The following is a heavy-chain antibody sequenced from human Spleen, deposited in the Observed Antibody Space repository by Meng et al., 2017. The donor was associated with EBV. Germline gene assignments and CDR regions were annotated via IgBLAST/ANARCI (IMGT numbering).Heavy chain of an antibody. D-gene: IGHD2-15*01. CDR2: IYHSGST. V-gene: IGHV4-30-2*01. CDR3: ARSATGWFFYYDY. J-gene: IGHJ4*02. CDR1: GVSITTGGYS. Sequence: HLHLQESGSGLWKPSQPLSLTCAVSGVSITTGGYSWSWVRQPPGKGLEWIGHIYHSGSTYYNPSVKSRVIMSVDRSKNQFSLKLSSVTAADTAVYYCARSATGWFFYYDYWGQGTLVTVSS.